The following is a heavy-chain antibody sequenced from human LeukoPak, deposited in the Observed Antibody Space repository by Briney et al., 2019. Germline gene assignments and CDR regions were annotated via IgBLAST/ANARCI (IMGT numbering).Heavy chain of an antibody. CDR2: ISYDGSNK. CDR1: GFTFSSYG. CDR3: ARLTITVTTEEYYFDY. J-gene: IGHJ4*02. V-gene: IGHV3-30*19. Sequence: GGSLRLSCAASGFTFSSYGMHWVRQAPGKGLEWVAVISYDGSNKYYADSVKGRFTISRDNSKNTLYLQMNSLRAEDTAVYYCARLTITVTTEEYYFDYWGQGTLVTVSS. D-gene: IGHD4-17*01.